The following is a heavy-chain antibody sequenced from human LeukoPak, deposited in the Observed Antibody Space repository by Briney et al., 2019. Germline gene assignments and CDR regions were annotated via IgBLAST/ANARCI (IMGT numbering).Heavy chain of an antibody. CDR3: ARDGMTTVTKGNWFDP. V-gene: IGHV1-18*01. Sequence: GASVKVSCKASGYTFTSYGISWVRQAPGQGLEWMGWISAYNGNTNYAQKLQGRVTMTTDTSTSTAYMELRSLRSDDTAVYYCARDGMTTVTKGNWFDPWGQGTLVTVSS. CDR1: GYTFTSYG. D-gene: IGHD4-17*01. J-gene: IGHJ5*02. CDR2: ISAYNGNT.